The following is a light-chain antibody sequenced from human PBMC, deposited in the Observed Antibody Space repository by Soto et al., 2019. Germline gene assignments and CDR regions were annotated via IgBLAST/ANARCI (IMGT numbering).Light chain of an antibody. CDR1: QNINRY. CDR3: QQTYSTPGT. J-gene: IGKJ1*01. CDR2: SAS. V-gene: IGKV1-39*01. Sequence: DIQMTQSPSSLSASVGDRVTITCRASQNINRYLNWYQQKPGKAPELLIHSASSLQSGVPSGFSGTGSGTDFTLTISSLQPEDSATYYCQQTYSTPGTFGQRTKVEIK.